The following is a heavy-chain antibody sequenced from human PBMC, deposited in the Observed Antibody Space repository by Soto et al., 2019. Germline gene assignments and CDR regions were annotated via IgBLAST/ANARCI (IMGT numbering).Heavy chain of an antibody. CDR3: ARGIAVAGPYYFDY. Sequence: EVQLVESGGGLVQPGGSLRLSCAASGFTFSSYWMHWVRQAPGKWLVWVSRINSDGSSTSYADSVKGRFTISRDNAKNTLYLQMNSLRAEDTAVYYCARGIAVAGPYYFDYWGQGTLVTVSS. CDR2: INSDGSST. J-gene: IGHJ4*02. V-gene: IGHV3-74*01. CDR1: GFTFSSYW. D-gene: IGHD6-19*01.